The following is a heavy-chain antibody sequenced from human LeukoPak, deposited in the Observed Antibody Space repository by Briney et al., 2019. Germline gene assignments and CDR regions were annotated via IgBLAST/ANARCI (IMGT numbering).Heavy chain of an antibody. Sequence: SETLSLTCAVYGGSLSGYYWSWIRQPPGKGLEWIGEINHSGSTNYNPSLKSRVTISVDTSKNQFSLKLSSVTAADTAVYYCARLHFGYCSSTSCGYWGQGTLVTVSS. CDR3: ARLHFGYCSSTSCGY. J-gene: IGHJ4*02. V-gene: IGHV4-34*01. D-gene: IGHD2-2*03. CDR2: INHSGST. CDR1: GGSLSGYY.